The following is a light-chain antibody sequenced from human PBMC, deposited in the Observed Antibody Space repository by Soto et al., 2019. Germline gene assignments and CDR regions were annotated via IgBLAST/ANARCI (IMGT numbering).Light chain of an antibody. CDR3: SSYVGSNNFV. Sequence: SALNQPPSASGSHGQSVTITCSRTSSDVGGYNYVSWFQQHPGKAPKLMIYEVTKRPSGVPDRFSGSKSGNTASLTVSGLQAEDEAEYYCSSYVGSNNFVFGTGTKVTVL. CDR1: SSDVGGYNY. CDR2: EVT. J-gene: IGLJ1*01. V-gene: IGLV2-8*01.